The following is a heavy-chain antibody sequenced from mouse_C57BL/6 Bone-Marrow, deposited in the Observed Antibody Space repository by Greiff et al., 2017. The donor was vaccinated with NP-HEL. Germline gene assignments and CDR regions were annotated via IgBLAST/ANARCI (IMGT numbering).Heavy chain of an antibody. J-gene: IGHJ1*03. D-gene: IGHD2-1*01. V-gene: IGHV1-15*01. CDR3: TRDDYGNWYFDV. CDR1: GYTFTDYE. Sequence: QVQLQQSGAELVRPGASVTLSCKASGYTFTDYEMHWVKQTPVHGLEWIGAIDPETGGTAYNQKFKGKAILTADKSSSTAYMELRSLTSEDSAVYYCTRDDYGNWYFDVWGTGTTVTVSS. CDR2: IDPETGGT.